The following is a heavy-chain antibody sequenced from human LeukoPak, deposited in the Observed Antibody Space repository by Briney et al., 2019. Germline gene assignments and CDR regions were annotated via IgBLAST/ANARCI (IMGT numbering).Heavy chain of an antibody. V-gene: IGHV1-18*01. Sequence: SVKVSCKASGYTFTSYGISWVRQAPGQGLEWMGWISAYNGNTNYAQKLQGRVTMTTDTSTSTAYMELRSLRSDDTAVYYCARDIGRYYDFWSGYLAPYYYYGMDVWGQGTTVTVSS. CDR1: GYTFTSYG. CDR3: ARDIGRYYDFWSGYLAPYYYYGMDV. D-gene: IGHD3-3*01. J-gene: IGHJ6*02. CDR2: ISAYNGNT.